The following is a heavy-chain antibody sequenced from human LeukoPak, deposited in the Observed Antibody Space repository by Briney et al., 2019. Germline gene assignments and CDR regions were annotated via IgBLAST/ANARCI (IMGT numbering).Heavy chain of an antibody. V-gene: IGHV3-20*04. CDR3: ARSYSSRSFYYMDV. D-gene: IGHD6-13*01. CDR1: GFTFDDYG. CDR2: INWNGDYT. Sequence: GASLKISCAISGFTFDDYGMNWVRQAPGKGLEWVSGINWNGDYTHYAASVKGRFTISRDNAKKSLYLKMTSLRAEDTALYYCARSYSSRSFYYMDVGGKGTRVTVS. J-gene: IGHJ6*03.